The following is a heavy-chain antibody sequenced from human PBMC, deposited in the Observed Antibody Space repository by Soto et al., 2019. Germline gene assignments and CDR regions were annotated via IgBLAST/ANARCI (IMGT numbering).Heavy chain of an antibody. J-gene: IGHJ6*02. D-gene: IGHD2-2*01. CDR3: ARARYQLLHPYYYGMDV. CDR1: GGSISSYY. Sequence: QVQLQESGPGLVKPSETLSLTCTVSGGSISSYYWSWIRQSPGKGLEGIGYIHYSGSTKSNPSLKIRVTISVDTSRNQVSLKLSSVTAADSAVYFCARARYQLLHPYYYGMDVWGQGTTVTVSS. CDR2: IHYSGST. V-gene: IGHV4-59*01.